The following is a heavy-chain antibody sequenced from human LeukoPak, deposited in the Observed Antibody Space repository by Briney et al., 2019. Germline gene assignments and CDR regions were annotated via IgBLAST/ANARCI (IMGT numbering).Heavy chain of an antibody. J-gene: IGHJ4*02. V-gene: IGHV3-30*04. Sequence: GGSLRLSCAASGFTFSSYAMHWVRQAPGKGLEWVALLSDDETYIDYTDSVKGRFTISRDTSKNTLFLQMNSLRADDTAIYYCAKAAVYSRNWTPFDDWGQGTLVIVSS. D-gene: IGHD6-13*01. CDR3: AKAAVYSRNWTPFDD. CDR1: GFTFSSYA. CDR2: LSDDETYI.